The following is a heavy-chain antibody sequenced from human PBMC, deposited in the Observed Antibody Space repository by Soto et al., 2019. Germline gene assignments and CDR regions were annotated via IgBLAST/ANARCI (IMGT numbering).Heavy chain of an antibody. CDR1: AFSSHHHA. V-gene: IGHV3-9*02. Sequence: GGSLRLSCVASAFSSHHHAIHWVRQGPGKGLEWVSGIHWNNGATGYADSVKGRFTIFKDNVKNSVYLQMNSLRTDDTAFYYCTEDILPGGADVWGQGTTVTVSS. J-gene: IGHJ6*02. D-gene: IGHD3-16*01. CDR2: IHWNNGAT. CDR3: TEDILPGGADV.